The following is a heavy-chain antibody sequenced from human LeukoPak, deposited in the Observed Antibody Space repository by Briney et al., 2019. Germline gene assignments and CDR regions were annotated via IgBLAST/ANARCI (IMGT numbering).Heavy chain of an antibody. D-gene: IGHD3-22*01. V-gene: IGHV1-8*01. CDR3: ARDRPYYYDSSGYYFGGHDAFDI. CDR2: MNPNSGNT. Sequence: ASVKVSCKASGYTFTSYDINWVRQATGHGLEWMGWMNPNSGNTGYAQKFQGRVTMTRNTSLSTAYMELSSLRSEDTAVYYCARDRPYYYDSSGYYFGGHDAFDIWGQGTMVTVSS. J-gene: IGHJ3*02. CDR1: GYTFTSYD.